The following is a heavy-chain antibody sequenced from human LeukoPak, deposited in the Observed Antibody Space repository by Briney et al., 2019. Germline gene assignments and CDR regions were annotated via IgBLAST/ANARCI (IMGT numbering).Heavy chain of an antibody. D-gene: IGHD1-26*01. CDR1: GYTFSDYY. J-gene: IGHJ6*02. CDR3: AREWDVGLSMDV. CDR2: ISSSGSTI. V-gene: IGHV3-11*01. Sequence: NPGGSLRLSCAASGYTFSDYYMSWIRQAPGKGLEWVSYISSSGSTIYYADSVKGRFTISRDNAKNSLYLQMNSLRAEDTAVYYCAREWDVGLSMDVWGQGTTVTVSS.